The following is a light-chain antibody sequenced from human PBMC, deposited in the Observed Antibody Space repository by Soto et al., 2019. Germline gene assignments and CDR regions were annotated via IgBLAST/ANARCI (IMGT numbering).Light chain of an antibody. CDR1: SSTF. V-gene: IGKV3-20*01. CDR3: QQYASSVT. CDR2: GAS. J-gene: IGKJ1*01. Sequence: EILLTQSPDSLSLSPGDRATSSTFFAWYQQKPGQAPRLLIYGASSRATGIPDRFSGSGSGTDFTLTISRLEPEDFAVYYCQQYASSVTFGQGTKVEIK.